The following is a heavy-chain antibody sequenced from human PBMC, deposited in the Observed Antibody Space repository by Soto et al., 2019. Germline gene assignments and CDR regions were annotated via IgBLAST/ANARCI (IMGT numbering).Heavy chain of an antibody. CDR3: AKDTQRTFYFDIRTFDI. Sequence: GGSLRLSCAASGFTFSNYAMNWVRQAPGKGLEWVSGISGSGSDTYFADSVKGRFTISRDNSKNTLRLQMNGLRADDTAVYYCAKDTQRTFYFDIRTFDIWGQGTVVTVSS. CDR1: GFTFSNYA. CDR2: ISGSGSDT. D-gene: IGHD3-9*01. V-gene: IGHV3-23*01. J-gene: IGHJ3*02.